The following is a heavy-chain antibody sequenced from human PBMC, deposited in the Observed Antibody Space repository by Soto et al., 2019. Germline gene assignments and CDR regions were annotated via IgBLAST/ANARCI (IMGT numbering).Heavy chain of an antibody. CDR1: GYSFTLYW. V-gene: IGHV5-10-1*01. Sequence: PGQSLTISCYGSGYSFTLYWINSVRQMPGKGLEWMGRIDPSDSYTNYSPSFQGHVTISADKSISTAYLQWSSLKASDTAMYYCARASSSWYGDPTGAPWGQGTLVTVSS. J-gene: IGHJ5*02. CDR3: ARASSSWYGDPTGAP. CDR2: IDPSDSYT. D-gene: IGHD6-13*01.